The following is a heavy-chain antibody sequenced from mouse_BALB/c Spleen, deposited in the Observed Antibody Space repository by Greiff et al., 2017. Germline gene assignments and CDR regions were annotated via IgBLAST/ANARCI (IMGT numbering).Heavy chain of an antibody. Sequence: EVKLMESGGGLVQPGGSRKLSCAASGFTFSSFGMHWVRQAPEKGLEWVAYISSGSSTIYYADTVKGRFTISRDNPKNTLFLQMTSLRSEDTAMYYCARGLITTALYAMDYWGQGTSVTVSS. V-gene: IGHV5-17*02. CDR2: ISSGSSTI. CDR3: ARGLITTALYAMDY. D-gene: IGHD1-2*01. CDR1: GFTFSSFG. J-gene: IGHJ4*01.